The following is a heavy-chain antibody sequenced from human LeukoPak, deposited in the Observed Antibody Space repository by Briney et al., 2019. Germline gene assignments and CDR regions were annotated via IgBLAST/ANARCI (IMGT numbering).Heavy chain of an antibody. CDR2: INTNTGSP. Sequence: GASVKVSCKASGYTFTGYYMHWVRQAPGQGLEWMGWINTNTGSPTYAQGFTGRFVFSLDTSVSTAYLQISSLKAEDTAVYYCAREWGYSGYDPGALDAFDIWGQGTMVTVSS. J-gene: IGHJ3*02. CDR3: AREWGYSGYDPGALDAFDI. D-gene: IGHD5-12*01. CDR1: GYTFTGYY. V-gene: IGHV7-4-1*02.